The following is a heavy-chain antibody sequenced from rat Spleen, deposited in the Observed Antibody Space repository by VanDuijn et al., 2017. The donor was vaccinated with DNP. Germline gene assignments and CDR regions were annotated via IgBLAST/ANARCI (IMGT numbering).Heavy chain of an antibody. D-gene: IGHD1-4*01. CDR2: ISNTGDNT. CDR1: GFIFSNYW. V-gene: IGHV5-31*01. Sequence: EVQLVESGGGPVQPGRSLKISCIASGFIFSNYWMTWIRQAPGKGLEWVASISNTGDNTYYSDSVKGRFSLSRDNAKSTQYLQMDSLRSEDTAAYYCVSRPPPTRGPFDYWGQGTLVTVSS. CDR3: VSRPPPTRGPFDY. J-gene: IGHJ3*01.